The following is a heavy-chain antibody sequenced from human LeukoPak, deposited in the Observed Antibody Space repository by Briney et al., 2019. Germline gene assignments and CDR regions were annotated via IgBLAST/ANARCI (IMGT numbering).Heavy chain of an antibody. CDR1: GFTFSTSA. J-gene: IGHJ4*02. Sequence: GGSLRLSCAASGFTFSTSAVHWIRQAPGKGLEWVTCISYDGSNKYYADSVKGRFTVSRDNSKNMLYLQMNSLRPDDTAVYYCAREDILTGYPYFDYWGQGTLVTVSS. V-gene: IGHV3-30-3*01. CDR2: ISYDGSNK. CDR3: AREDILTGYPYFDY. D-gene: IGHD3-9*01.